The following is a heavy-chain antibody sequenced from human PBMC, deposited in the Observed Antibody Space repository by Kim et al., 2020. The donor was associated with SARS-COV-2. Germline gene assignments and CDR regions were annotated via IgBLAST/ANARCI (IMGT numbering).Heavy chain of an antibody. J-gene: IGHJ5*02. CDR3: AKEHMVRGVIFWFDP. V-gene: IGHV3-30*18. CDR1: GFTFGTYG. CDR2: ISYDGSDQ. Sequence: GGSLRLSCAASGFTFGTYGMHWVRQAPGKGLEWVAVISYDGSDQYYADSVKGRFTISRDNSKNTLYLQMNSLRAEDTAVYYCAKEHMVRGVIFWFDPWGQGTLVTVSS. D-gene: IGHD3-10*01.